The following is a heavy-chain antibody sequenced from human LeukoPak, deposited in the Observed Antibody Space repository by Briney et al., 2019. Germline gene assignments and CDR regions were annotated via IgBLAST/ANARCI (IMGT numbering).Heavy chain of an antibody. J-gene: IGHJ6*02. CDR3: AKVPYSDYGSGRPPFMDV. Sequence: GGSLRLSCAASGFTFYNYAMSWVRQAPGTGLEWVSTVSDSGTSTYYADSVRGRFTISRDNSKNTLYLQMDSLRAEDTAIYYCAKVPYSDYGSGRPPFMDVWGQGTTVAVSS. V-gene: IGHV3-23*01. D-gene: IGHD3-10*01. CDR2: VSDSGTST. CDR1: GFTFYNYA.